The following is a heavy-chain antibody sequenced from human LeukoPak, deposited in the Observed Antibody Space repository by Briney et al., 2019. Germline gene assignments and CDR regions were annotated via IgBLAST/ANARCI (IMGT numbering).Heavy chain of an antibody. J-gene: IGHJ4*02. Sequence: PGGSLRFSCAASGFIFSTYWMSRVRQAPGKGLEWVANINQDGSEEFYVDSVKGRFTISRDNAKKSLYLQMNSLRAEDTAVYYCASGQQLGYWGQGTLVTVSS. D-gene: IGHD6-13*01. CDR2: INQDGSEE. CDR1: GFIFSTYW. CDR3: ASGQQLGY. V-gene: IGHV3-7*03.